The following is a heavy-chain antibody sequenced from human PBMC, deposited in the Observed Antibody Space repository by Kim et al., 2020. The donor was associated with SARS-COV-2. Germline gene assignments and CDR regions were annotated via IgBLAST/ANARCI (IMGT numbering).Heavy chain of an antibody. Sequence: GGSLRLSCAASGFTFSSYGMHWVRQAPGKGLEWVAVIWYDGSTKYYADSVKGRFTISRDNSKNTLYLQMNSLRAEDTAVYYCAKDGAIVVVPASMGYYGMDVWGQGTTVTVSS. J-gene: IGHJ6*02. D-gene: IGHD2-2*01. CDR2: IWYDGSTK. V-gene: IGHV3-33*06. CDR3: AKDGAIVVVPASMGYYGMDV. CDR1: GFTFSSYG.